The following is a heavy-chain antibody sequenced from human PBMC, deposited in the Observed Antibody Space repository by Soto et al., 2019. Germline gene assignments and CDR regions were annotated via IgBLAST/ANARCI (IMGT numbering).Heavy chain of an antibody. D-gene: IGHD1-1*01. V-gene: IGHV1-3*01. Sequence: ASVKVSCKASRYSFTTYSLHWVRQAPGQRLEWMGWINAGNGDTKYSEKFQGRVTITRDTSANTAYMELSSLRSEDTSVYYCARDPGTGAALRAYHFDYWGQGTLVTVSS. CDR2: INAGNGDT. J-gene: IGHJ4*02. CDR1: RYSFTTYS. CDR3: ARDPGTGAALRAYHFDY.